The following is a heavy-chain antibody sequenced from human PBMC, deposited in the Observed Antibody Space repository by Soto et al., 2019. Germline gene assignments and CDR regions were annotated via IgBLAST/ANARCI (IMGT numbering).Heavy chain of an antibody. V-gene: IGHV3-7*01. D-gene: IGHD2-2*01. CDR1: GFRFSRYW. Sequence: EVQLVDSGGGLVQPGGSLRLSCAASGFRFSRYWMSWVRQAPGKGLEWVANINEDGSEKYYVDSVKGRFTISRDNAKNSLYLQMHSLRAEDTAVYYCECSPGFTSPIMDVWGKGTTVTVSS. CDR3: ECSPGFTSPIMDV. CDR2: INEDGSEK. J-gene: IGHJ6*03.